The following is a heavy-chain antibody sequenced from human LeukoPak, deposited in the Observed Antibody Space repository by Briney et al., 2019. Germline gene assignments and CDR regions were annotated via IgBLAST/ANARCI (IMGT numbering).Heavy chain of an antibody. Sequence: GGSLRLSCAASGFTFSNAWMSWVRQAPGKGLEWVSRIKSKTDGGTTDYAAPVKGRITISRYDSKNTLYLQMNSLKTEDTAVYYCTTELWFGDYWGQGTMVTVSS. CDR2: IKSKTDGGTT. V-gene: IGHV3-15*01. D-gene: IGHD3-10*01. CDR1: GFTFSNAW. CDR3: TTELWFGDY. J-gene: IGHJ4*02.